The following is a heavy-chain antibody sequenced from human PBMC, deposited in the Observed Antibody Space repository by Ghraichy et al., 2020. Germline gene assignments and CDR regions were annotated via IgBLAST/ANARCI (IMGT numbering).Heavy chain of an antibody. Sequence: SETLSLTCTVSGGSISSYYWGWIRQPPGKGLEWIGSIYYRGNTYFNPSLKSRVTISVDTSKNQFSLKLSSVTAADTAVYYCARRARTHFDYWGQGTLVPVSS. J-gene: IGHJ4*02. V-gene: IGHV4-39*01. CDR3: ARRARTHFDY. CDR2: IYYRGNT. CDR1: GGSISSYY.